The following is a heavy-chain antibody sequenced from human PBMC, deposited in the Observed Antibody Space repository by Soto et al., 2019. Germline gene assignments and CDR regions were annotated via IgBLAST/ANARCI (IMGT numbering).Heavy chain of an antibody. CDR3: ARDGFPPGYDFWSGNDY. V-gene: IGHV1-18*01. D-gene: IGHD3-3*01. Sequence: QVQLVQSGAEVKKPGASVKVSCKASGYTFTSYGISWVRQAPGQGLEWMGWISAYNGNTNYAQKLQGRVTITTDTSTSTAYMELRSLRSDDTAVYYCARDGFPPGYDFWSGNDYWGQGTLVTVSS. CDR1: GYTFTSYG. J-gene: IGHJ4*02. CDR2: ISAYNGNT.